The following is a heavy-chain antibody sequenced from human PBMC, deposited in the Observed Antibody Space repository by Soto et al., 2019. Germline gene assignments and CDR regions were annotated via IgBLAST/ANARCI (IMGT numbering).Heavy chain of an antibody. V-gene: IGHV4-61*01. CDR1: GGSVSSGSYY. Sequence: PSETLSLTCTVSGGSVSSGSYYWSWIRQPPGKGLEWIGYIYYSGSTNYNPSLKSRVTISVDTSKNQFSLKLSSVTAADTAVYYCARGAYSHRIAAAVAWFDPWGQGTLVTVSS. CDR3: ARGAYSHRIAAAVAWFDP. CDR2: IYYSGST. J-gene: IGHJ5*02. D-gene: IGHD6-13*01.